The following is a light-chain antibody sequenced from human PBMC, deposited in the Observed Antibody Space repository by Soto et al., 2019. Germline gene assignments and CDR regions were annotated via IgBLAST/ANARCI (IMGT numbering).Light chain of an antibody. CDR3: QQYDNSLYT. CDR2: GAS. CDR1: QSISSSY. J-gene: IGKJ2*01. V-gene: IGKV3-20*01. Sequence: EIVLTQSPGTLSLSPGERAALSCRASQSISSSYLAWYQQKPGQAPRLHIYGASSRATGIPDRFTGSGSGTDFTLTISRLEPEDFAVYYCQQYDNSLYTFGQGTKLEIK.